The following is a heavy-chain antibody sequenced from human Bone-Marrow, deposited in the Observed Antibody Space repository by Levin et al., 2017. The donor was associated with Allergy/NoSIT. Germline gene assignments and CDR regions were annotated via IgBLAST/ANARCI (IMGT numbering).Heavy chain of an antibody. CDR2: INPNSGGT. CDR3: ARDGCSSTSCPALGFDP. CDR1: GYTFTGYY. D-gene: IGHD2-2*01. J-gene: IGHJ5*02. V-gene: IGHV1-2*06. Sequence: GESLKISCKASGYTFTGYYMHWVRQAPGQGLEWMGRINPNSGGTNYAQKFQGRVTMTRDTSISTAYMELSRLRSDDTAVYYCARDGCSSTSCPALGFDPWGQGTLVTVSS.